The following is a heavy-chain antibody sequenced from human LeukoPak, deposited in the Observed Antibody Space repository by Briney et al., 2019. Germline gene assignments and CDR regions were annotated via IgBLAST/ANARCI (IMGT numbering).Heavy chain of an antibody. CDR2: INTNTGNP. CDR1: GYTFTGYY. Sequence: ASVKVSCKASGYTFTGYYMHWVRQAPGQGLEWMGWINTNTGNPTYAQGFTGRVVFSLDTSVSTAYLQISSLKAEDTAVYYCASPRRYCSGGSCYSDFGYWGQGTLVTVSS. V-gene: IGHV7-4-1*02. D-gene: IGHD2-15*01. J-gene: IGHJ4*02. CDR3: ASPRRYCSGGSCYSDFGY.